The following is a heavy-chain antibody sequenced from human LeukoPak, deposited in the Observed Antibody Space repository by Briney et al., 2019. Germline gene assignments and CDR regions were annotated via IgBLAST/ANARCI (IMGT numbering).Heavy chain of an antibody. CDR1: GGTFSSYA. CDR3: ARAPGRYDYYMDV. J-gene: IGHJ6*03. Sequence: VASVKVSCKASGGTFSSYAISWARQAPGQGLEWMGGIIPIFGTANYAQKFQGRVTITTDESTSTAYMELSSLRSEDTAVYYCARAPGRYDYYMDVWGKGTTVTVSS. V-gene: IGHV1-69*05. D-gene: IGHD2-2*01. CDR2: IIPIFGTA.